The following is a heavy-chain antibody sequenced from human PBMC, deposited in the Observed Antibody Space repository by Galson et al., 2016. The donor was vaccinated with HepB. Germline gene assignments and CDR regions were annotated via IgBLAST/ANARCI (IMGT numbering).Heavy chain of an antibody. V-gene: IGHV3-23*01. D-gene: IGHD3-9*01. J-gene: IGHJ4*02. CDR3: AKSVLEYDILTGYYRRGADY. CDR1: GSTFSSYA. CDR2: SGSGGPT. Sequence: SLRLSCAASGSTFSSYAMSWVRQAPGEGLEWVSSSGSGGPTYYADSVKGRFTISRDNSKNTLFLQMHSLRADDTAVYYCAKSVLEYDILTGYYRRGADYWGQGTLVTVSS.